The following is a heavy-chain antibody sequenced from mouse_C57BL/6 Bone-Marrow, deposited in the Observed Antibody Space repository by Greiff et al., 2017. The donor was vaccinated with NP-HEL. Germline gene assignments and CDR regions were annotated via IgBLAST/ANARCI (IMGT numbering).Heavy chain of an antibody. CDR2: IWGYGST. CDR1: GFSLTSYG. J-gene: IGHJ1*03. CDR3: AKPEDYGNHWYFGV. Sequence: QVQLQQPGPGLVAPSQSLSITCTVSGFSLTSYGVSWVRQPPGKGLEWLGVIWGYGSTNYHSALISRLGISKENSKSQVFLKLNSLQTDDTATYYCAKPEDYGNHWYFGVWGTGTTVTVSS. D-gene: IGHD2-1*01. V-gene: IGHV2-3*01.